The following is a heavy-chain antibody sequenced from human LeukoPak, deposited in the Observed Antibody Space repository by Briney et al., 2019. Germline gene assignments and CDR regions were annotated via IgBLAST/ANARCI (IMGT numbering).Heavy chain of an antibody. CDR3: ARDLGAVRYFDY. J-gene: IGHJ4*02. Sequence: GGSLRLSCAASGFTFSSYEMNWVRQAPGRGLEWVSYISSSGSTIYYADSVKGRFTISRDNAKNSVYLQMSSPRAEDTAVYYCARDLGAVRYFDYWGQGTLVTVPS. CDR1: GFTFSSYE. D-gene: IGHD3-16*01. CDR2: ISSSGSTI. V-gene: IGHV3-48*03.